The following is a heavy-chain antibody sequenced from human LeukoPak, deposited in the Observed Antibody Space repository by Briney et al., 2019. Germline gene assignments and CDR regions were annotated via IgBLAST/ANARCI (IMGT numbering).Heavy chain of an antibody. CDR2: IYHSGST. Sequence: SETLSLTCAVYGGSFSGYYWSWIRQPPGKGLEWIGSIYHSGSTYYNPSLKSRVTISVDTSKNQFSLKLSSVTAADTAVYYCARDTGTKVDYWGQGTLVTVSS. CDR3: ARDTGTKVDY. D-gene: IGHD1-1*01. CDR1: GGSFSGYY. V-gene: IGHV4-34*01. J-gene: IGHJ4*02.